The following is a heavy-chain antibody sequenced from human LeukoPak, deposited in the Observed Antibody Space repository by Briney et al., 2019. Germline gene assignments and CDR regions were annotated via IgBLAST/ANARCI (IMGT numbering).Heavy chain of an antibody. CDR1: GGSISSGTHY. CDR3: ARGGSGEGY. V-gene: IGHV4-31*03. CDR2: INYSGNT. J-gene: IGHJ4*02. Sequence: SETLSLTCTVSGGSISSGTHYWNWIRQHPGKGLEWIGYINYSGNTYYNPSLKSRVTISADTSKNQFSLNLSSVTAADAAVYYCARGGSGEGYWGQGTLVTASS. D-gene: IGHD3-10*01.